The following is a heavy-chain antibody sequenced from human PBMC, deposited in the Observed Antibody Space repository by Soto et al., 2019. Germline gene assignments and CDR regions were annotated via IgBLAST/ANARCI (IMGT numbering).Heavy chain of an antibody. CDR2: ISGGGSTM. V-gene: IGHV3-48*03. J-gene: IGHJ3*02. CDR1: GFTFSSYE. Sequence: EVQLVESGGGLVQPGGSLRHSCAASGFTFSSYEMNWVRQAPGKGLEWVSYISGGGSTMYYADSVKGRFTISRDNAKNSLFLQMNSLRAEDTAVYYRAREGEGSGYYSDAFDIWGQVTMVTVSS. CDR3: AREGEGSGYYSDAFDI. D-gene: IGHD3-22*01.